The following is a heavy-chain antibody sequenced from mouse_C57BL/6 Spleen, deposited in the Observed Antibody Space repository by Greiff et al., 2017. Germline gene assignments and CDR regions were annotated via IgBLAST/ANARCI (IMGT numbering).Heavy chain of an antibody. V-gene: IGHV1-82*01. CDR1: GYAFSSSW. D-gene: IGHD1-1*01. Sequence: QVQLQQSGPELVKPGASVKISCKASGYAFSSSWMNWVKQRPGKGLAWIGRIYPGDGDTNYNGKFKGKATLTADKSSSTAYMQLSSLTSEDSAIYTCESAHYDSSHCYAMCYWGQGTSVTVSS. CDR2: IYPGDGDT. CDR3: ESAHYDSSHCYAMCY. J-gene: IGHJ4*01.